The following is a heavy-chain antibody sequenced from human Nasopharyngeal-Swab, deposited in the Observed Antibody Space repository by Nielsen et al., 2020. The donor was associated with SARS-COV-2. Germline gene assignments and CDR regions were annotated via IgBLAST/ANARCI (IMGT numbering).Heavy chain of an antibody. CDR3: TTDYYFDY. J-gene: IGHJ4*02. CDR1: GFVFSGSA. Sequence: GGSLRLSCAASGFVFSGSAIHWVRQASGRGLEWVGRIGDKDHNYATTYGAAVKGRFTISRDDSKNTAFLQMDSLKTEDTALYYCTTDYYFDYWGQGTLVTVSS. CDR2: IGDKDHNYAT. V-gene: IGHV3-73*01.